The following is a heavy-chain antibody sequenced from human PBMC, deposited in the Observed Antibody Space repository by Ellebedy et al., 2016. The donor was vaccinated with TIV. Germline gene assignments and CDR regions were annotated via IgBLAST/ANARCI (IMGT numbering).Heavy chain of an antibody. Sequence: GGSLRLSCAASGVTFSIYGMHWVRQAPGKGLEWVAFIRYDGSYKYYADSVKGRFTISRDNSKNTLYLQMNSLRAEDTAVYYCAGQGTVLDVWGQGTTVTVSS. CDR1: GVTFSIYG. CDR3: AGQGTVLDV. J-gene: IGHJ6*02. CDR2: IRYDGSYK. V-gene: IGHV3-30*02. D-gene: IGHD3-10*01.